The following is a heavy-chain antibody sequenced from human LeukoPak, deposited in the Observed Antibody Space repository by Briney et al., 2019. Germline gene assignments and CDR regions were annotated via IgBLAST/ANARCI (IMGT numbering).Heavy chain of an antibody. V-gene: IGHV4-38-2*02. CDR2: IYYSGST. CDR3: ARAPKEWFVDVYYFDY. J-gene: IGHJ4*02. CDR1: GYSISSGYY. Sequence: PSETLSLTCTVSGYSISSGYYWDWIRQSPGKGLEWIGSIYYSGSTSYNPSLKSRIAISVDTSKNQFSLKLSSVTAADTAVYYCARAPKEWFVDVYYFDYWGQGTLVTVSS. D-gene: IGHD3-10*01.